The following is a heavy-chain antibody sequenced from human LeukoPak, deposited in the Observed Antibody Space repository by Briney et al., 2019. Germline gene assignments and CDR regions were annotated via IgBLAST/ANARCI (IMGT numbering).Heavy chain of an antibody. Sequence: GGSLRLSCAASGLTFSTYAMSWVRQAPGKGLEWVSSISSSSSYIYYADSVKGRFTLSRDNAKNSLYLQMNSLRAEDTAVYYCARKHRYCSSTSCYQGDYWGQGTLVTVSS. V-gene: IGHV3-21*01. J-gene: IGHJ4*02. D-gene: IGHD2-2*01. CDR2: ISSSSSYI. CDR3: ARKHRYCSSTSCYQGDY. CDR1: GLTFSTYA.